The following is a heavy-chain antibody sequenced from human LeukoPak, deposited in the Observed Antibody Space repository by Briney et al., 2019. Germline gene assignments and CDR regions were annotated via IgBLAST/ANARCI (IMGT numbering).Heavy chain of an antibody. CDR3: ARWGNSYYYGSGSLFYMDV. Sequence: GGSLRLSCAASGFTFTTYWMSWVRQAPGKGLEWVANMKPDGSEIFYVDSVKGRFTISRDNAKNSLYLQMNSLRAEDTAVYYCARWGNSYYYGSGSLFYMDVWGKGTTVTISS. CDR1: GFTFTTYW. J-gene: IGHJ6*03. V-gene: IGHV3-7*01. CDR2: MKPDGSEI. D-gene: IGHD3-10*01.